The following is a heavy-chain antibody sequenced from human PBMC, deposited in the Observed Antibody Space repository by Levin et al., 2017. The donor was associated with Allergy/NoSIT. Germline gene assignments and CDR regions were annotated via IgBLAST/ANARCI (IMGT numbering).Heavy chain of an antibody. V-gene: IGHV3-49*03. Sequence: HPGGSLRLSCTASGFTFGDYAMSWFRQAPGKGLEWVSFIRSKAYGGTTEYAASVKGRFTISRDDSKSIAYLQMNSLKTEDTAVYYCTRDYDYVWGSYRPLFDYWGQGTLVTVSS. D-gene: IGHD3-16*02. CDR3: TRDYDYVWGSYRPLFDY. J-gene: IGHJ4*02. CDR2: IRSKAYGGTT. CDR1: GFTFGDYA.